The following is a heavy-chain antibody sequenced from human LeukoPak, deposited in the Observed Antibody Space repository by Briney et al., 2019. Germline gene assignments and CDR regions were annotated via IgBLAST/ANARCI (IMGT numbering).Heavy chain of an antibody. V-gene: IGHV3-48*02. D-gene: IGHD7-27*01. J-gene: IGHJ4*02. Sequence: GGSLGLSCPPSDFTFSSYRMTWVRQAQGKGLGWFSYISSSSSTIYYADSVKGRFTISRDNAKNSLYLQMNSLRDEDTAVYYCARGKFMGIGLFDYWGQGTLVTVSS. CDR1: DFTFSSYR. CDR2: ISSSSSTI. CDR3: ARGKFMGIGLFDY.